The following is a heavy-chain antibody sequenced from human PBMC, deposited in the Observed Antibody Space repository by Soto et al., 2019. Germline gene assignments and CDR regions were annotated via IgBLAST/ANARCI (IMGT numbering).Heavy chain of an antibody. CDR2: MNPNSGNT. CDR1: GYTFTSYD. J-gene: IGHJ6*02. Sequence: ASVKVSCKASGYTFTSYDINWVRQATGQGLEWMGWMNPNSGNTGYAQKFQGRVIMTRNRSISTAYMELSSLRSEDTTVYYCARGGWAAAGTYYYYYYYGMDVWGQGTTVTVSS. CDR3: ARGGWAAAGTYYYYYYYGMDV. V-gene: IGHV1-8*01. D-gene: IGHD6-13*01.